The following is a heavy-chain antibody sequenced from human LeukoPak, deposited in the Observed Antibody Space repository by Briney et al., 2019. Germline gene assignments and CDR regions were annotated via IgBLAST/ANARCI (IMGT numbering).Heavy chain of an antibody. J-gene: IGHJ4*02. V-gene: IGHV1-8*02. CDR1: GYTFTGYY. CDR2: MNPNSYNT. Sequence: ASVRVPCKASGYTFTGYYMHWVRQAAGQGLEWLGWMNPNSYNTGSAQKFQGRVTMTRNTSISTAYLELSSLRSEDTAVYYCARGNYDGYYFDYWGQGTLVTVSS. D-gene: IGHD4-23*01. CDR3: ARGNYDGYYFDY.